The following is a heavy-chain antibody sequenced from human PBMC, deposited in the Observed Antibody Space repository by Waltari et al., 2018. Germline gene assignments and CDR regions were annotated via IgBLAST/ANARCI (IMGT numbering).Heavy chain of an antibody. D-gene: IGHD3-9*01. V-gene: IGHV1-69-2*01. CDR2: VDPEDGET. CDR3: AKTPVNYDILTGYLGY. CDR1: GYTFPAYY. J-gene: IGHJ4*02. Sequence: EVQLVQSGAEVKKPGATVKISCKASGYTFPAYYMHWVQQAPGKGLEWMGRVDPEDGETIYAEKFQGRVTITADTSTDTAYMELSSLRSEDTAVYYCAKTPVNYDILTGYLGYWGQGTLVTVSS.